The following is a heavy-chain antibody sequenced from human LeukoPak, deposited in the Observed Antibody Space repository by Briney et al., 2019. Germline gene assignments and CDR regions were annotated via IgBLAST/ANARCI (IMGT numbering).Heavy chain of an antibody. CDR3: ARVTGYMTEDYFDY. CDR1: GGSISSNSYY. Sequence: SETLSLTCAVSGGSISSNSYYWSWIRQPPGKGLEWIGYIYYSGSTNYNPSLKSRVTISVDTSKNQFSLRLSSVTAADTAVYYCARVTGYMTEDYFDYWGQGTLITLSS. CDR2: IYYSGST. V-gene: IGHV4-61*01. J-gene: IGHJ4*02. D-gene: IGHD6-13*01.